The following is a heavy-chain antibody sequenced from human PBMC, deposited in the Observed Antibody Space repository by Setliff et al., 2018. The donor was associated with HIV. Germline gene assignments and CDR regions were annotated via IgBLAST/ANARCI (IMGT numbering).Heavy chain of an antibody. CDR3: ARGRGESRTNCFDY. Sequence: GASVKVSCKASGYTFTTYGISWVRQAPGQGLEWMGWISAYNGNTNYAQKVQGRVTMTTDTSTSTAYMELNSLRVEDTAVYFCARGRGESRTNCFDYWGQGTLVTVSS. CDR2: ISAYNGNT. V-gene: IGHV1-18*01. CDR1: GYTFTTYG. J-gene: IGHJ4*02.